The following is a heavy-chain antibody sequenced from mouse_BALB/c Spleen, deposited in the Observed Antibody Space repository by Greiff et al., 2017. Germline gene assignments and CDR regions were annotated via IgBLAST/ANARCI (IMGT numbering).Heavy chain of an antibody. J-gene: IGHJ3*01. CDR2: IWAGGST. Sequence: VKLQESGPGLVAPSQSLSITCTVSGFSLTSYGVHWVRQPPGKGLEWLGVIWAGGSTNYNSALMSRLSISKDNSKSQVFLKMNSLQTDDTAMYYCARDRGLLQAWFAYWGQGTLVTVSA. CDR3: ARDRGLLQAWFAY. D-gene: IGHD2-3*01. CDR1: GFSLTSYG. V-gene: IGHV2-9*02.